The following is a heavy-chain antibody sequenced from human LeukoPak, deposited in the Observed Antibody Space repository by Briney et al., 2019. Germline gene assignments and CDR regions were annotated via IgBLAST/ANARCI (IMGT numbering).Heavy chain of an antibody. CDR2: IHTSGST. V-gene: IGHV4-4*07. CDR1: GGSISSSY. D-gene: IGHD3-10*01. Sequence: SETLSLTCTVSGGSISSSYWSWIRQPAGKGREWIGRIHTSGSTNYNPSLKSRVTMSVDTSKNQFSLKLSSVTAADTAVYYCARDLTTMVRGVYPNWFDPWGQGTLVTVSS. CDR3: ARDLTTMVRGVYPNWFDP. J-gene: IGHJ5*02.